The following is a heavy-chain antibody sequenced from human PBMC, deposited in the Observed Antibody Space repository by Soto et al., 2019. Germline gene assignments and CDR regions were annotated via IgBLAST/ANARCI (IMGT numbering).Heavy chain of an antibody. J-gene: IGHJ5*02. CDR1: GYSFASSW. V-gene: IGHV5-10-1*01. Sequence: PGESLKISCKGSGYSFASSWISWVRQMPAEGLEWMGRIDPSDSYANYSPFFQGHVTFSADKSISTAYLQWSSLRASDTAMYYCARHKAFYYDSSGAWGQGTMVTVSS. CDR3: ARHKAFYYDSSGA. D-gene: IGHD3-22*01. CDR2: IDPSDSYA.